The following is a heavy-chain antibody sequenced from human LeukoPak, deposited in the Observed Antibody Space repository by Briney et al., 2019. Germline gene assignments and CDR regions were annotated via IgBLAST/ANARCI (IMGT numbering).Heavy chain of an antibody. CDR3: SLHYFDSSGYFEA. Sequence: ASVTVSCKVSGYSLTELSMHWVRQAPGKGLEWMGVVDPEEGETIYAEKFQGRVTMTEDTLTDTAYMALSSLRSEDTAVYFCSLHYFDSSGYFEAWGQGTLVSVSS. J-gene: IGHJ4*02. CDR1: GYSLTELS. V-gene: IGHV1-24*01. CDR2: VDPEEGET. D-gene: IGHD3-22*01.